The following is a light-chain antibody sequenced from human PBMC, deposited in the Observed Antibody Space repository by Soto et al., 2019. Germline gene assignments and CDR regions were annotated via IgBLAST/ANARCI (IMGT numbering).Light chain of an antibody. CDR2: GAS. J-gene: IGKJ4*01. Sequence: EIVMTQSPATLSVSPGERAALSCRASQSVSSNLAWYQQKPGKAPRLLIYGASTRATGIPARFSGSGSGTDFTLTIRSLEPEDSAVYYCQQRSTWPSFGGGTKVDIK. V-gene: IGKV3-11*01. CDR3: QQRSTWPS. CDR1: QSVSSN.